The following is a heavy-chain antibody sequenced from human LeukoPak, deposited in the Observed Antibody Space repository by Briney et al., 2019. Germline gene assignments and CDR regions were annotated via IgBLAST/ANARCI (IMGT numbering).Heavy chain of an antibody. CDR2: IYASGST. V-gene: IGHV4-4*07. J-gene: IGHJ5*02. CDR3: ARLLVVESRFDP. D-gene: IGHD2-15*01. Sequence: PSETLSLTCTVSDGSINSYFWSWIRQPAGKGLESIGRIYASGSTNYNPSLKSRVTMSVDTSKNQFSLKLTSVTAADTAVYYCARLLVVESRFDPWGQGTLVTVSS. CDR1: DGSINSYF.